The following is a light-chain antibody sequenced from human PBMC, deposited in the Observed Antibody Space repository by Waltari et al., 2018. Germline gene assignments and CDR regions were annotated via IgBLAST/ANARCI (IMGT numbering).Light chain of an antibody. CDR2: GKT. CDR1: SLNSYY. V-gene: IGLV3-19*01. CDR3: SSRDIRGIQLL. Sequence: SSELTQDPAVSVALGQTVRITCQGDSLNSYYASWYQQRAGQAHLLVCYGKTKRPSWIPDRFSGSSLGDTSSLTITAARAEDEADYYCSSRDIRGIQLLFGGGTKLTVL. J-gene: IGLJ3*02.